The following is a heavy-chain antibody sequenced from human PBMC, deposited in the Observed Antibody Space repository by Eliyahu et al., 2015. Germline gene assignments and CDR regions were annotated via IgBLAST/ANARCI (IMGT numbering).Heavy chain of an antibody. V-gene: IGHV4-59*01. CDR3: ARDGDQWLGVMDV. J-gene: IGHJ6*02. CDR1: GGSISSYY. Sequence: QVQLQESGPGLVKPSETLSLTCTVSGGSISSYYWSWIRPPPGKGLEWIGYIYYSGSTNYNPSLKSRVTISVDTSKNQFSLKLSSVTAADTAVYYCARDGDQWLGVMDVWGQGTTVTVSS. D-gene: IGHD6-19*01. CDR2: IYYSGST.